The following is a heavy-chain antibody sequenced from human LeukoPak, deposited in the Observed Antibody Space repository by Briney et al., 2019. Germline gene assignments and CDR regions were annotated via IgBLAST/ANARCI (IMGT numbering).Heavy chain of an antibody. V-gene: IGHV3-23*01. CDR2: ISGSGGST. CDR1: GFTFSSYA. J-gene: IGHJ6*03. D-gene: IGHD5-24*01. CDR3: AKDSRWLQPEILLYYYMDV. Sequence: PGGSLRLSCAASGFTFSSYAMSWVRQAPGKGLEWVSAISGSGGSTYYADSVKGRFTISRDNSKNTLYLQMNSLRAEDTAVYYCAKDSRWLQPEILLYYYMDVWGKGTTVTVSS.